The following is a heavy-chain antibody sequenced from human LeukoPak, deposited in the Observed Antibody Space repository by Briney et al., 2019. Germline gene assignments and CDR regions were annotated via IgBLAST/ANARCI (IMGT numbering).Heavy chain of an antibody. Sequence: SETLSLTCTVSGGSISNYYWSWVRQPPGKGLEWVGFIYYSGTTHYNPSLKSRVTMSVATSNNQFSLRLSSVTAADTAIYYCARHSGASPHYFDYWGQGALVTVSS. V-gene: IGHV4-59*08. CDR1: GGSISNYY. J-gene: IGHJ4*02. D-gene: IGHD1-26*01. CDR3: ARHSGASPHYFDY. CDR2: IYYSGTT.